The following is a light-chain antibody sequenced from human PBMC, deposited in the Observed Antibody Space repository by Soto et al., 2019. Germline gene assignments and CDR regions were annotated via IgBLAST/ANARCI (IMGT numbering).Light chain of an antibody. CDR3: QQYGSSPPYT. V-gene: IGKV3-20*01. Sequence: EIVLTQSPGTLSLSPGERATLSCRASQSVSSSYLAWYHQKPGQAPRLLIYGALNRATGIPDRFSASGSGTDFTLTISRLEPEDFAMYYCQQYGSSPPYTFGQGTKLEIK. CDR2: GAL. J-gene: IGKJ2*01. CDR1: QSVSSSY.